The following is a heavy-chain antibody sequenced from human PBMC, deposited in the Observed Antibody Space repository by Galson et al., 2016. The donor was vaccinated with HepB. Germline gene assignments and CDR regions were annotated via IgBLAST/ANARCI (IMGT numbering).Heavy chain of an antibody. CDR2: IHHGGTT. J-gene: IGHJ3*02. CDR1: GVSIISRNW. Sequence: SETLSLTCDVSGVSIISRNWWSWVRQPPGQGLEWIGEIHHGGTTNYDPSLMSRVTMSVDKSKSQLSLKLSSVSAADTAVYFCARHMAMSGTRAFDMWGQGTMVTVSS. CDR3: ARHMAMSGTRAFDM. V-gene: IGHV4-4*02. D-gene: IGHD6-19*01.